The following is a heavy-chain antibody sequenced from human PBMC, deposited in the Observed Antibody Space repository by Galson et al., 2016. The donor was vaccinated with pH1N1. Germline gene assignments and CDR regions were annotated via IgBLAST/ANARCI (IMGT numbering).Heavy chain of an antibody. D-gene: IGHD4-23*01. V-gene: IGHV3-23*01. CDR2: ISVSGIST. CDR3: AKDWAKEVVNRQGVFDN. J-gene: IGHJ4*02. CDR1: GFTFSTYG. Sequence: SLRLSCAASGFTFSTYGMSWVRQAPGKGLEWVSFISVSGISTYYVDSVKGRFTISRDNSKNTLYLQMNSLRGEDTAVYYCAKDWAKEVVNRQGVFDNWGQGTLVTVSS.